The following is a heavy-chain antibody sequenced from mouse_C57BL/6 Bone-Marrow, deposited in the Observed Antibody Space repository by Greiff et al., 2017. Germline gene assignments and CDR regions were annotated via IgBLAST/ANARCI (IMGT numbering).Heavy chain of an antibody. CDR2: INPYNGGT. Sequence: EVQLQESGPVLVKPGASVKMCCKASGYTFTDYYMNWVKQSHGKSLEWIGVINPYNGGTSYNQKFKGKATLTVDKSSSTAYMELNSLTSEDSAVYYCARDYYGSSYYFDYWGQGTTLTVSS. CDR3: ARDYYGSSYYFDY. CDR1: GYTFTDYY. D-gene: IGHD1-1*01. V-gene: IGHV1-19*01. J-gene: IGHJ2*01.